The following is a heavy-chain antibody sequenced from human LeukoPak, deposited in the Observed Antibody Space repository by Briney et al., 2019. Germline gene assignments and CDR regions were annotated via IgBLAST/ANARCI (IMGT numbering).Heavy chain of an antibody. Sequence: HPGGSLRLSCAASGFTFTNFWMTWVRQAPGKGLEWVANINQDGSEKYYVGSVKGRFTISRDNANSMLYLQMNSLRAEDSAVYYCAKDFVGPDDYWGQGTLVTVSS. J-gene: IGHJ4*02. CDR3: AKDFVGPDDY. D-gene: IGHD1-26*01. CDR1: GFTFTNFW. V-gene: IGHV3-7*01. CDR2: INQDGSEK.